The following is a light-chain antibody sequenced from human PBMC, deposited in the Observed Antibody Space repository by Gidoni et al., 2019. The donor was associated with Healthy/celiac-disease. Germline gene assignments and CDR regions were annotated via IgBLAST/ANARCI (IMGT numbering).Light chain of an antibody. V-gene: IGLV3-1*01. Sequence: SYELTKPPSVSVSPGQTASITCSGDKLGDNYACWYQQKTGQSPVLVIYQDSKRPSGIPERFSGSNSGNTATLTISGTQAMDEADYYCQAWDSSTVVFGGGTKLTVL. CDR3: QAWDSSTVV. J-gene: IGLJ2*01. CDR1: KLGDNY. CDR2: QDS.